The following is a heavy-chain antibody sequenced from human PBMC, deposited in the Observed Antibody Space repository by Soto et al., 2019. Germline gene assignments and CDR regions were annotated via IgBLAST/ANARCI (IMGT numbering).Heavy chain of an antibody. CDR1: GFTFINDA. Sequence: EVQLLESGGDSVQPGGSVRLSCAGSGFTFINDAMNWVRQAPGKGLEWVSTISGGGDATFFADSVRVRFTFSRDNSKNTVTLQMNSLGVDDTAVYYCARKVVGSTSRPDYWYFGLWGRGTLVTVSS. D-gene: IGHD2-21*01. J-gene: IGHJ2*01. CDR3: ARKVVGSTSRPDYWYFGL. V-gene: IGHV3-23*01. CDR2: ISGGGDAT.